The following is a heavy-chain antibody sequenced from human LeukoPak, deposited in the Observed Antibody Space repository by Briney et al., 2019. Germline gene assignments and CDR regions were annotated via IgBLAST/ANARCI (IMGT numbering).Heavy chain of an antibody. V-gene: IGHV4-34*09. CDR3: ARTYSSGWAVFDY. CDR1: GGSFSDYY. D-gene: IGHD6-19*01. J-gene: IGHJ4*02. CDR2: IYYSGST. Sequence: SETLSLTCAVYGGSFSDYYWSWIRQPPGKGLEWIGYIYYSGSTYYNPSLKSRVTISVDTSKNQFSLKVTSVTAADTAVYYCARTYSSGWAVFDYWGQGTLVTVSS.